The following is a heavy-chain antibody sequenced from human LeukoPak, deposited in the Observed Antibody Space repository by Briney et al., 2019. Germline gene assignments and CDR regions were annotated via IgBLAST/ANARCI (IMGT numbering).Heavy chain of an antibody. V-gene: IGHV3-30*02. CDR2: IRSDTTSK. J-gene: IGHJ6*02. CDR1: GFTFSYYA. Sequence: GGSLRLSCATSGFTFSYYAMHWVRQAPGRGLEWVALIRSDTTSKYYADSVKGRFTVSRDNSKNTLYLQMNSLRPEDTAVYHCAKDRDGSGTYEKFLDVWGQGTMVTVPS. CDR3: AKDRDGSGTYEKFLDV. D-gene: IGHD3-10*01.